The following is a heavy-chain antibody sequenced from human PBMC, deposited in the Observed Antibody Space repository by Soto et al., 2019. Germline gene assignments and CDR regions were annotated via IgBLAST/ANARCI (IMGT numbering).Heavy chain of an antibody. D-gene: IGHD6-19*01. CDR3: ARAKYTSGHDY. CDR1: GGSFSFYS. CDR2: INHSRST. J-gene: IGHJ4*02. V-gene: IGHV4-34*01. Sequence: PSETLSLTCGVYGGSFSFYSWSWIRQPPGKGLEWLGEINHSRSTNYNPSLKSRVTISLDTSKTQFSLKLRSVTAADTAIYYCARAKYTSGHDYWGQGTLVTDSS.